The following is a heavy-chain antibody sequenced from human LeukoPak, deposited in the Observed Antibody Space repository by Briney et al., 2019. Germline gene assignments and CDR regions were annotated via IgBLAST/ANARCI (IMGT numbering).Heavy chain of an antibody. CDR2: ISSNGGST. Sequence: PGGSLRLSCAASGFTFSSYAMHWVLQAPGKGLEYVSAISSNGGSTYYANSVKGRFTISRDNSKNTLYLQMGSLRAEDMAVYYCARGIAVAGLWAPFYYYYGMDVWGQGTTVTVSS. D-gene: IGHD6-19*01. V-gene: IGHV3-64*01. J-gene: IGHJ6*02. CDR3: ARGIAVAGLWAPFYYYYGMDV. CDR1: GFTFSSYA.